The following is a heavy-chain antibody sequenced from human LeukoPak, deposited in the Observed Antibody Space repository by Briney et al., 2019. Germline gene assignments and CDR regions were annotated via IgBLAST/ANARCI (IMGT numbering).Heavy chain of an antibody. V-gene: IGHV3-74*01. CDR1: GFTFSSYW. Sequence: GGSLRLSCAASGFTFSSYWMHWVRQAPGKGLVWVSRINGDGSSTSYADSVKGRFTISRDNAKNTLYLQMNSLRAEDTAVYYCARGGLYYYGSGSYYLDYWGQGTLVTVSS. CDR3: ARGGLYYYGSGSYYLDY. D-gene: IGHD3-10*01. CDR2: INGDGSST. J-gene: IGHJ4*02.